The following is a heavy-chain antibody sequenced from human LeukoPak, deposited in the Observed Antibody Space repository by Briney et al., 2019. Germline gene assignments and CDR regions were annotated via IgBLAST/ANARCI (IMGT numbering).Heavy chain of an antibody. D-gene: IGHD4-11*01. J-gene: IGHJ4*02. CDR3: ARGPTTVTRAFDY. CDR2: IYTSGST. Sequence: PSQTLSLTCTVSGGSISSGSYYWNWIRQPAGKGLEWIGRIYTSGSTNYNPSLKSRVTMSVDTSKNQFSLKLSSVTAADTAVYYCARGPTTVTRAFDYWGQGTLVTVSS. CDR1: GGSISSGSYY. V-gene: IGHV4-61*02.